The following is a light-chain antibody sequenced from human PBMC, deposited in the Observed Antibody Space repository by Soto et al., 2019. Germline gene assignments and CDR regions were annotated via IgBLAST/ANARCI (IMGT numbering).Light chain of an antibody. CDR2: SNN. J-gene: IGLJ1*01. CDR1: SSNIGSNA. V-gene: IGLV1-44*01. Sequence: QSVLTQPPSASGNPGQRVTISCSGSSSNIGSNAVNWYQQLPGTAPKLLIYSNNQRPSGVPDRFSGSKSGTSASLAISGLQSGDEADYYCAAWDDSLNGYVFGTGTKVTVL. CDR3: AAWDDSLNGYV.